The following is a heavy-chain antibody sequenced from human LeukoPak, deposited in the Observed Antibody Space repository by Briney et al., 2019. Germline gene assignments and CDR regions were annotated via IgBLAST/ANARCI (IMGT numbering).Heavy chain of an antibody. CDR2: INPSGGST. J-gene: IGHJ6*03. CDR3: AKESENYYGSGSYYYYMDV. CDR1: GYTFTSYY. V-gene: IGHV1-46*01. D-gene: IGHD3-10*01. Sequence: ASVKVSCKASGYTFTSYYMHWVRQAPGQGLEWMGIINPSGGSTSYAQKFQGRVTMTRDTSTSTVYMELSSLRSEDTAVYYCAKESENYYGSGSYYYYMDVWGKGTTVTISS.